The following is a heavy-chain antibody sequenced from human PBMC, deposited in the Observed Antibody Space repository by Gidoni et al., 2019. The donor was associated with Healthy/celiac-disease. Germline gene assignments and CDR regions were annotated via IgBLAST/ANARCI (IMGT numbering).Heavy chain of an antibody. CDR1: GGSISRGGYY. J-gene: IGHJ5*02. CDR2: IYYSGST. D-gene: IGHD6-6*01. Sequence: QVQLQESGPGLVKPSQTLSLTCTVSGGSISRGGYYWSWIRQHPGKGLEWIGYIYYSGSTYYNPSLKSRVTISVDTSKNQFSLKLSSVTAADTAVYYCARGLAATKENWFDPWGQGTLVTVSS. CDR3: ARGLAATKENWFDP. V-gene: IGHV4-31*03.